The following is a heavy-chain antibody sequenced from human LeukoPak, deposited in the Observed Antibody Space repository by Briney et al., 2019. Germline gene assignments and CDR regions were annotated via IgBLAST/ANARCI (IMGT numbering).Heavy chain of an antibody. Sequence: GGSLRLSCAASGFTFKSYAMSWVRQAPGKGLEWVSGISGGGGSTYYADSVKGRFTISRDNSKKKLYLQMNSLRAEDTAVYYCEEDSRGHSGYDFDSWGRGSLVTVSS. V-gene: IGHV3-23*01. D-gene: IGHD5-12*01. CDR3: EEDSRGHSGYDFDS. CDR1: GFTFKSYA. J-gene: IGHJ4*02. CDR2: ISGGGGST.